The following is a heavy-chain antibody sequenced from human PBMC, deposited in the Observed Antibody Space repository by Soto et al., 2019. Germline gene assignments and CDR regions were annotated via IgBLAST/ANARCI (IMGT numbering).Heavy chain of an antibody. J-gene: IGHJ6*02. CDR2: IIPIFGTA. D-gene: IGHD5-18*01. CDR1: GGTFSSYA. V-gene: IGHV1-69*13. CDR3: ARDVGGYSYGHPHYYYGMDV. Sequence: SVKVSCKASGGTFSSYAISWVRQAPGQGLEWMGGIIPIFGTANYAQKFQGRVTITADESTSTAYMELSSLRSEDTAVYYCARDVGGYSYGHPHYYYGMDVWGQGTTVTVSS.